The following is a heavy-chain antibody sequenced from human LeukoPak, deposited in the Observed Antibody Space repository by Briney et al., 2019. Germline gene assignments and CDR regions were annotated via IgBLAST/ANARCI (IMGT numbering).Heavy chain of an antibody. V-gene: IGHV1-46*01. Sequence: ASVKVSCTASGYTFTSYYMHWVRQAPGQGLEWMGIINPSGGSTSYAQKFQGRVTMTRDTSTSTVYMELSSLRSEDTAVYYCARDLGQLPLDYWGQGTLVTVSS. CDR1: GYTFTSYY. J-gene: IGHJ4*02. CDR3: ARDLGQLPLDY. CDR2: INPSGGST. D-gene: IGHD6-6*01.